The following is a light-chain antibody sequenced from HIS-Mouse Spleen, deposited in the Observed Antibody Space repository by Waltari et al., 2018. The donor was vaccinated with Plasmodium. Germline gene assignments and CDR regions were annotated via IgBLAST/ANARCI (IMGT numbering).Light chain of an antibody. J-gene: IGLJ1*01. Sequence: QSALTQPASVSGSPGQSITISCTGTSSDVGSYNLVSWYQQHPGKSPNLMIYEGSKRPSWVSDRLSGSKSGNTASLTISGLQAEDEADYYCCSYAGSSTYVFGTGTKVTVL. CDR1: SSDVGSYNL. V-gene: IGLV2-23*01. CDR2: EGS. CDR3: CSYAGSSTYV.